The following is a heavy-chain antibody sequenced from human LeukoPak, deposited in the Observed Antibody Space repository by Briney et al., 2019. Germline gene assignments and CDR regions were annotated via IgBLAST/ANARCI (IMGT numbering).Heavy chain of an antibody. V-gene: IGHV4-38-2*02. Sequence: SETLSLTCTVSGYSISSGYYWGWIRQPPGQGLEWIGSIYHSGSTYYNPSLKSRVTISVDTSKNQFSLKLSSVTAADTAVYYCARAYYYDSSGYFDYWGQGTLVTVSS. CDR2: IYHSGST. J-gene: IGHJ4*02. D-gene: IGHD3-22*01. CDR1: GYSISSGYY. CDR3: ARAYYYDSSGYFDY.